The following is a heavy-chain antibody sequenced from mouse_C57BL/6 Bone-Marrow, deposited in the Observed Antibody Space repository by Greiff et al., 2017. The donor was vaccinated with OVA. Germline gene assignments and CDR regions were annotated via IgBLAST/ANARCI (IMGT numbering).Heavy chain of an antibody. CDR3: ASNSPPLSF. CDR1: GYTFTSYW. J-gene: IGHJ2*01. V-gene: IGHV1-50*01. CDR2: IDPSDSYT. Sequence: QVQLQQPGAELVKPGASVKLSCKASGYTFTSYWMQWVKQRPGQGLEWIGEIDPSDSYTNYNQKFKGKATLTVDTSSSTAYMQLSSLTSEDSAVYYCASNSPPLSFWGQGTTLTVSS. D-gene: IGHD4-1*02.